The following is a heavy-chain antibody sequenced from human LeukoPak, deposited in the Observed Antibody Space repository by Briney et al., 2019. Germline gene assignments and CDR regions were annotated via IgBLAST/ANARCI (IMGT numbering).Heavy chain of an antibody. V-gene: IGHV4-34*01. J-gene: IGHJ4*02. CDR1: GGSFSGYY. CDR2: TNHSGST. D-gene: IGHD1-14*01. CDR3: AREARYHVDY. Sequence: SETLSLTCAVYGGSFSGYYWSWIRQPPGKGLEWIGETNHSGSTNYNPSLKSRVTISVDTSKNQFSLKLSSVTAADTAVYYCAREARYHVDYWGQGTLVTVSS.